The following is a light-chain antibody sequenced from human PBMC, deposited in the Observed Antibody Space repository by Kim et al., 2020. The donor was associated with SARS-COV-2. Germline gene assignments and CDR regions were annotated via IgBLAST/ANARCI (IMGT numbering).Light chain of an antibody. Sequence: QSALTQPASVSGSPGQSITISCTGPSNDVGGYNFVSWFQQYPGKAPKLIIYDVTKRPSGVSNRFFGSKSGNTASLTIAGLQAEDEADYYCSSYTSNTKGVFGTGTKVTVL. CDR3: SSYTSNTKGV. V-gene: IGLV2-14*01. CDR2: DVT. CDR1: SNDVGGYNF. J-gene: IGLJ1*01.